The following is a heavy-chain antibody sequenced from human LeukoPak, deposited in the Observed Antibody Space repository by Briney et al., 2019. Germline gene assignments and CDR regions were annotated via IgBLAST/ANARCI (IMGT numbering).Heavy chain of an antibody. CDR2: FYNSGST. V-gene: IGHV4-4*07. D-gene: IGHD7-27*01. CDR1: GGSLSGYY. CDR3: ARVGPNWGLL. J-gene: IGHJ4*02. Sequence: SETLSLTCTVSGGSLSGYYWSWIRQPAGKGLEGIGRFYNSGSTKYNPSLKSRVTMSKDTSKNQFYLKLTSVTAADTAVYYCARVGPNWGLLWGQGTLVTVSS.